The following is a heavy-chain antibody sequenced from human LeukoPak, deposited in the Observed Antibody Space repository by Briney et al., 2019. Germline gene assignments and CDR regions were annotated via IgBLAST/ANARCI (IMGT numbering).Heavy chain of an antibody. Sequence: GGSLRLSCAASGFTVSSHYMNWVRQAPGKGLEWVSVVYSGGNTYYTDSVKGRFTISRDNSKNTLYLQMNSLRAGDTAVYYCARGKPSGSGSYYYYYSIDVWGQGTTVTVSS. CDR3: ARGKPSGSGSYYYYYSIDV. D-gene: IGHD3-10*01. V-gene: IGHV3-53*01. CDR1: GFTVSSHY. J-gene: IGHJ6*02. CDR2: VYSGGNT.